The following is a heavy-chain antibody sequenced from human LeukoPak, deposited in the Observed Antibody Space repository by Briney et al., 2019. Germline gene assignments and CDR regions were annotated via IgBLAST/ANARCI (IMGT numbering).Heavy chain of an antibody. CDR3: ARRSPMIAYWYFDL. CDR2: IYFSGIT. CDR1: GGYFSNHY. V-gene: IGHV4-59*11. Sequence: SETLSLTCSVSGGYFSNHYWSWIRQPPGKGLEWIGYIYFSGITNYNPSLKSRVTISVDTTKNQFSLKLSSVTAADTAVYYCARRSPMIAYWYFDLWGRGTPVTVSS. D-gene: IGHD3-22*01. J-gene: IGHJ2*01.